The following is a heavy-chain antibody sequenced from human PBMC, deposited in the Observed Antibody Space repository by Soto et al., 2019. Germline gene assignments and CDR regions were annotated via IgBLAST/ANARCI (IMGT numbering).Heavy chain of an antibody. D-gene: IGHD2-15*01. CDR1: GFTFSSYA. V-gene: IGHV3-23*01. CDR3: AKDSGGIGGSFDY. CDR2: ISGSGGST. Sequence: EVQLLESGGGLVQPGGSLRLSCAASGFTFSSYAMSWVRQAPGKGLEWVSAISGSGGSTYYADSVKGRFTISRDNSKNTLYLQINSLRAEDTAVYYCAKDSGGIGGSFDYWGQGTLVTVSS. J-gene: IGHJ4*02.